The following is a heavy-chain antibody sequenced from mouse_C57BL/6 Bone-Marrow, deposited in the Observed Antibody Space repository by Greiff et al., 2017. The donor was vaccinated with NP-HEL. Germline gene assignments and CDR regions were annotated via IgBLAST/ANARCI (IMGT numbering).Heavy chain of an antibody. J-gene: IGHJ4*01. Sequence: VQLKESGPGLVKPSQSLSLTCSVTGYSITSGYYWNWIRQFPGNKLEWMGYISYDGSNNYNPSLKNRIPITRDTSKNQFFLKLNSVTTEDTATYYCARDLDYYGSDYAMDYWGQGTSVTVSS. CDR1: GYSITSGYY. D-gene: IGHD1-1*01. CDR3: ARDLDYYGSDYAMDY. V-gene: IGHV3-6*01. CDR2: ISYDGSN.